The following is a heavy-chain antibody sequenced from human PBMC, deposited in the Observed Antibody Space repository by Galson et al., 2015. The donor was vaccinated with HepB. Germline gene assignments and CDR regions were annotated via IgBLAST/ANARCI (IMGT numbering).Heavy chain of an antibody. J-gene: IGHJ4*02. Sequence: SLRLSCAASGFNLSNYDMNWVRQAPGEGLEWVSSITRNSRSPYYGDSVKGRFTVSRDNAKNSLYLQMHSLSDKDTGLYYCARKMGIGSGAFDYWGQGVLVTVSS. CDR3: ARKMGIGSGAFDY. CDR2: ITRNSRSP. D-gene: IGHD7-27*01. V-gene: IGHV3-21*01. CDR1: GFNLSNYD.